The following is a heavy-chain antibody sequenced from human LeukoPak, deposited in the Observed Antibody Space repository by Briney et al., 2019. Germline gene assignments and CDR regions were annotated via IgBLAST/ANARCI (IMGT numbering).Heavy chain of an antibody. D-gene: IGHD3-10*01. Sequence: GRSLRLSCAASGFTFSSYGMHWVRQAPGKGLEWVAVISYDGSNKYYADSVKGRSTISRDNSKNTPYLQMNSLRAEDTAVYYCAKVVYYGSGSLGGFDYWGQGTLVTVSS. CDR1: GFTFSSYG. CDR2: ISYDGSNK. J-gene: IGHJ4*02. CDR3: AKVVYYGSGSLGGFDY. V-gene: IGHV3-30*18.